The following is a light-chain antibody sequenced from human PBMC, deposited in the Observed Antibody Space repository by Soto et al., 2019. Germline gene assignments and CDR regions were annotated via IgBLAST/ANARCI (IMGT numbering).Light chain of an antibody. V-gene: IGKV1-5*03. Sequence: DIQMTQSPSTLSASVGDRVTITCRASQSISSWLVWYQQKPGKAPKLLIYKASNLQSGVPSRFSGGGSGTEFTLTISSLQPDDFATHYCPHYTRFPCTLGHGTKVDIK. CDR3: PHYTRFPCT. CDR2: KAS. J-gene: IGKJ1*01. CDR1: QSISSW.